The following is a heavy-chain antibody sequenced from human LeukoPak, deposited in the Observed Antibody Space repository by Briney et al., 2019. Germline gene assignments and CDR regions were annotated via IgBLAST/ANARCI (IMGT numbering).Heavy chain of an antibody. CDR3: ARVNYYDSSGYFH. CDR2: ISSSSSYI. Sequence: GGSLRLSCAASGFTFSSYSMNWVRQAPGKGLEWVSSISSSSSYIYYADSVKGRFTISRDNAKNSLYLQMNGLRAEDTAVYYCARVNYYDSSGYFHWGQGTLVTVSS. V-gene: IGHV3-21*01. D-gene: IGHD3-22*01. CDR1: GFTFSSYS. J-gene: IGHJ4*02.